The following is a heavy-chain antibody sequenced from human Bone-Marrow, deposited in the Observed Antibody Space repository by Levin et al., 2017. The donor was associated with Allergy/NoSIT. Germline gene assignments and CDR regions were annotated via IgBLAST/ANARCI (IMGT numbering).Heavy chain of an antibody. V-gene: IGHV1-2*06. Sequence: GESLKISCQGFGYHFTGHYVNWVRQAPGQGLEWMGRVSPKTGDTHYARRFRGRVTMTRDTSINKVYLDLNRLTSDDTAIYFCAREDDWNYGNRFDIWGQGTMVTVSS. CDR2: VSPKTGDT. J-gene: IGHJ3*02. CDR3: AREDDWNYGNRFDI. D-gene: IGHD1-7*01. CDR1: GYHFTGHY.